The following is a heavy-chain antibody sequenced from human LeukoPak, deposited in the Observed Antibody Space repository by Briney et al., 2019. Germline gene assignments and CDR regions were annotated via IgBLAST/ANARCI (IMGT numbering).Heavy chain of an antibody. CDR1: GFTFSSYS. CDR3: ARDGGGMRFGEYDY. V-gene: IGHV3-21*01. D-gene: IGHD3-10*01. Sequence: GGSLRLSCAASGFTFSSYSMNWVRQAPGKGLEWVSSISSSSSYIYYADSVKGRFTISRDNAKNSLYLQMNSLRAEDTAVYYCARDGGGMRFGEYDYWGQGTLVTVSS. J-gene: IGHJ4*02. CDR2: ISSSSSYI.